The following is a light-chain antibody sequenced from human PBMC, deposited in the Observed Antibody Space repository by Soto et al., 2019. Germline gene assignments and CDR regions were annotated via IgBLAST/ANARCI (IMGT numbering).Light chain of an antibody. Sequence: EIVLTQSPATLSLSPGQRATLSCRASQSVSTYLAWFQQKPGQAPRLLIYDSSNRATDIPARFSGSGSGTDFPRTISSLEPDDFAVYYSQQRTNWQLTFGGGTRVEIQ. J-gene: IGKJ4*01. V-gene: IGKV3-11*01. CDR2: DSS. CDR1: QSVSTY. CDR3: QQRTNWQLT.